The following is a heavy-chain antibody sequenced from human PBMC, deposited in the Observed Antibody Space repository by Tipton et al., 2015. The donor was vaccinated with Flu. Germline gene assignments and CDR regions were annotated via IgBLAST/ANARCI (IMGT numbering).Heavy chain of an antibody. D-gene: IGHD2-2*02. CDR2: IYYSGST. Sequence: TLSLTCTVSGGSISSYYWSWIRQPPGKGLEWIGYIYYSGSTNYNPSLKSRVTISVDTSKKQFSLKLSSVTAAATAVYYCARGKYCSSTSCYTSCYYMGVWGKGTTVTVSS. CDR3: ARGKYCSSTSCYTSCYYMGV. CDR1: GGSISSYY. J-gene: IGHJ6*03. V-gene: IGHV4-59*01.